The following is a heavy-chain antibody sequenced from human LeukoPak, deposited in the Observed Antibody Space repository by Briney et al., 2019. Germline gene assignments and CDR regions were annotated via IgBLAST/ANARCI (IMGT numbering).Heavy chain of an antibody. CDR1: GFTFSSYG. J-gene: IGHJ4*02. V-gene: IGHV3-30*02. CDR2: IRYDGSNK. Sequence: GGSLRLSCAASGFTFSSYGMHWVRQAPGKGLEWVAFIRYDGSNKYYADSVKGRFTISRDNSKNTLYLQMNSLRAEDTAVYYCAKLDCSSTSCPTDYWGQGTLVTVSS. D-gene: IGHD2-2*01. CDR3: AKLDCSSTSCPTDY.